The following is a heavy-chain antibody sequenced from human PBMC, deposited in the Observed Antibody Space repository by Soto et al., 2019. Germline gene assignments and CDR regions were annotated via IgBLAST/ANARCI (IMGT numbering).Heavy chain of an antibody. CDR1: GTSISSSFR. Sequence: SEIMALTCAASGTSISSSFRWGRVRQPPGKGLEWIGEIYHSGSANYNPSLKSRVNISVDNSKNQFSLKLSSVTAADTAVYYCARYIAASGTYYFDYCGQGTLVTVS. J-gene: IGHJ4*02. CDR3: ARYIAASGTYYFDY. CDR2: IYHSGSA. D-gene: IGHD6-13*01. V-gene: IGHV4-4*02.